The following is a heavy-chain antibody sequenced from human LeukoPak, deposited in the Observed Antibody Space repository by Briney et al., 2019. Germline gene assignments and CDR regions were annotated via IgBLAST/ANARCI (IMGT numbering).Heavy chain of an antibody. Sequence: ASVKVPCKASGYTFTGYYMHWVRQAPGQGLEWMGWINPNSGGTNYAQKFQGRVTMTRDTSISTAYMELSRLRSDDTAVYYCAAPTYYDFWSGYSNTYYYYYMDVWGKGTTVTVSS. CDR2: INPNSGGT. D-gene: IGHD3-3*01. V-gene: IGHV1-2*02. CDR3: AAPTYYDFWSGYSNTYYYYYMDV. CDR1: GYTFTGYY. J-gene: IGHJ6*03.